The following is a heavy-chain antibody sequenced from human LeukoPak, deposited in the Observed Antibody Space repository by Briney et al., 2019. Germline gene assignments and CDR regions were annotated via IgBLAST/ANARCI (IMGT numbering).Heavy chain of an antibody. D-gene: IGHD3-22*01. CDR2: ISGHGGSI. J-gene: IGHJ4*02. V-gene: IGHV3-23*01. CDR3: AKSHYYDSSGSPDY. Sequence: PGGSLRLSCAASGFTFSSHAMSWVRQAPGKGLEWVSAISGHGGSIYYADSVKGRFTISRDNSKNTLYLQMNSLRAEDTAVYYCAKSHYYDSSGSPDYWGQGTLVTVSS. CDR1: GFTFSSHA.